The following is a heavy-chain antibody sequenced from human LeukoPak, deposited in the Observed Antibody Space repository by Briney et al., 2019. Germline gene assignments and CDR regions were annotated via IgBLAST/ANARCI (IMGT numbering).Heavy chain of an antibody. J-gene: IGHJ4*02. CDR1: GFTFSSYG. CDR2: IWYDGSNK. V-gene: IGHV3-33*01. D-gene: IGHD3/OR15-3a*01. CDR3: ARDGTGTGLDY. Sequence: GGSLRLSCAAPGFTFSSYGMHWVRQAPGKGLEWVAVIWYDGSNKYYADSVKGRFTISRDNSKNTLYLQMNSLRAEDTAVYYCARDGTGTGLDYWGQGTLVTVSS.